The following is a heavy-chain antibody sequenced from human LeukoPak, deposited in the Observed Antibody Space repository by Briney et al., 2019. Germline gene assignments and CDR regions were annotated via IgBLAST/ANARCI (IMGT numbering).Heavy chain of an antibody. CDR3: ASVSGYSYGNFDY. CDR2: IYYSGSP. V-gene: IGHV4-38-2*01. Sequence: GTLRLSCAASGFTFSSYGMSWVRQPPGKGLEWIGSIYYSGSPYYNPSLKSRVTIAVDTSKNQFSLNLNSVTAADTAGYYCASVSGYSYGNFDYWGQGTLVTVSS. CDR1: GFTFSSYG. J-gene: IGHJ4*02. D-gene: IGHD5-18*01.